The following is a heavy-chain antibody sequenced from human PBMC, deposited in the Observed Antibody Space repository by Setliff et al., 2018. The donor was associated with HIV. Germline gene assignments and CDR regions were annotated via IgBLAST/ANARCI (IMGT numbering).Heavy chain of an antibody. Sequence: ASVKVSCKASGYTFTTYGICWVRQAPGQGLELMGYINTNTGNPTYAQGFTGRFVFSLDTSVSTAYLQISSLKADDTAVYYCARDRRYCTSTSCYRNWFDPWGQGTLVTVSS. J-gene: IGHJ5*02. CDR3: ARDRRYCTSTSCYRNWFDP. V-gene: IGHV7-4-1*02. CDR1: GYTFTTYG. CDR2: INTNTGNP. D-gene: IGHD2-2*02.